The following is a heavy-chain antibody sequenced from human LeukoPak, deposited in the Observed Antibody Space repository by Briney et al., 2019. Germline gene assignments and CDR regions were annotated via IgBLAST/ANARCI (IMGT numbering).Heavy chain of an antibody. Sequence: ASVKVSCKASGYTFTSYPMHWVRQAPGQRLERMGWSNAGNGNTKYSQEFQGRVTITRDTSASTAYMELSSLRSEDMAVYYCARGIGGNYYFDYWGQGTLVTVSS. J-gene: IGHJ4*02. CDR2: SNAGNGNT. CDR1: GYTFTSYP. CDR3: ARGIGGNYYFDY. V-gene: IGHV1-3*02. D-gene: IGHD4-23*01.